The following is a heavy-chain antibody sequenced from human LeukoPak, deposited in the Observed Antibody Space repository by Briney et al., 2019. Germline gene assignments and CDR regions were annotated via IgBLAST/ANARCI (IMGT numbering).Heavy chain of an antibody. J-gene: IGHJ4*02. D-gene: IGHD3-22*01. CDR1: GFTVSSKY. Sequence: PGGSLRLSCAASGFTVSSKYMSWVRQAPGKGLEWVSVLYTGGSAYYSDSVKGRFTISRDNSKNTLYLQMNSLRVEDTAVYYCARNGGYYDSSGYYVDFWGQGALVTVSS. CDR2: LYTGGSA. CDR3: ARNGGYYDSSGYYVDF. V-gene: IGHV3-53*01.